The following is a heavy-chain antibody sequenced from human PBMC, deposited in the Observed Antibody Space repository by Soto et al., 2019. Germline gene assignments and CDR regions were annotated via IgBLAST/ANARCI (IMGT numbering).Heavy chain of an antibody. J-gene: IGHJ4*02. CDR1: GFTFRSYG. D-gene: IGHD6-19*01. Sequence: PGGPLKLSVAASGFTFRSYGIHWVRQAPGKGLEWVAVIWYDGSNKYYADSVKGRFTISRDNSKNTLYLQMNSLRAEDTAVYYCARDQAGATWLVPYYFDYWGQGTLVTVSS. V-gene: IGHV3-33*01. CDR2: IWYDGSNK. CDR3: ARDQAGATWLVPYYFDY.